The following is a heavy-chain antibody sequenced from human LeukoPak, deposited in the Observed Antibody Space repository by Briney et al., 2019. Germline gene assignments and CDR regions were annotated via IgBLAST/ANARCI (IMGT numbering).Heavy chain of an antibody. CDR1: GGSFSGYY. V-gene: IGHV4-34*01. CDR2: INHSGST. CDR3: ARGPPLDTGAITYYFDY. D-gene: IGHD1-26*01. Sequence: SETLSLTCAVYGGSFSGYYWSWIRQPPGKGLEWTGEINHSGSTNYNPSLKSRVTISVDTSKNQFSLKLSSVTAADTAVYYCARGPPLDTGAITYYFDYWGQGTLVTVSS. J-gene: IGHJ4*02.